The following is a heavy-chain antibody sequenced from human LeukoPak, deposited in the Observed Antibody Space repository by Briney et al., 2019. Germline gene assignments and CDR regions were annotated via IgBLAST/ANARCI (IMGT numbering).Heavy chain of an antibody. CDR1: GFTFSSYA. Sequence: GGSLRLSCAASGFTFSSYAMSWVRQAPGKGPEWVAGISGSGRDIHYADSVRGRFTISSDTSKTTLYLQMNSLRAEDTAIYYCARHTTVAGGRYFHYWGQGTMVTVSS. J-gene: IGHJ4*02. CDR2: ISGSGRDI. D-gene: IGHD3-16*01. CDR3: ARHTTVAGGRYFHY. V-gene: IGHV3-23*01.